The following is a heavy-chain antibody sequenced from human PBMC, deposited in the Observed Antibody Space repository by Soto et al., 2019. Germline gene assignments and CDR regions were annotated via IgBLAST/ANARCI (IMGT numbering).Heavy chain of an antibody. V-gene: IGHV1-8*01. Sequence: QVQLVQSGAEVKKPGASVKVSCEASGYPFDSFDINWVRQAAGQGLEWMGWMNPDSGDTAVAQMVQVRIIMTRTPSTSTAYMELSRLTPDASAVYFCVRQPARVATPGDDYWGQGTLVTVSS. J-gene: IGHJ4*02. CDR2: MNPDSGDT. CDR3: VRQPARVATPGDDY. D-gene: IGHD2-15*01. CDR1: GYPFDSFD.